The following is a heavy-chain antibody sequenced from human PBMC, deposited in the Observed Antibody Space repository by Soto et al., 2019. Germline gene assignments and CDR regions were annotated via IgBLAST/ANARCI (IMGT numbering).Heavy chain of an antibody. D-gene: IGHD4-17*01. CDR3: ARGGLGYGFELDS. CDR2: IYSSGTT. J-gene: IGHJ4*02. Sequence: QVQLQESGPGLVKPSGTLSLTCTISGGSINNFYWHWIRQPPGKGLEWIGYIYSSGTTTYTPSLQSRVTISLDTTKKQFSLNLTSMAAADTAVYYCARGGLGYGFELDSWGQGTRVSVSS. V-gene: IGHV4-59*01. CDR1: GGSINNFY.